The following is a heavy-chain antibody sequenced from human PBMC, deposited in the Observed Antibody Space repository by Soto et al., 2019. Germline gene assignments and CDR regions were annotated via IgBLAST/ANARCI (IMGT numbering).Heavy chain of an antibody. V-gene: IGHV3-30*03. J-gene: IGHJ4*02. CDR3: VGGQYYFDY. Sequence: QVQLVESGGGVVQPGRSLRLSCAASGFPFTSYGMQWVREGPDKGLERVAIISYDGSDKYYADSVKGRFTISRDNSKNTLYLQMNSLRPEDTALYYCVGGQYYFDYRGQGTLVIVSS. CDR2: ISYDGSDK. D-gene: IGHD3-10*01. CDR1: GFPFTSYG.